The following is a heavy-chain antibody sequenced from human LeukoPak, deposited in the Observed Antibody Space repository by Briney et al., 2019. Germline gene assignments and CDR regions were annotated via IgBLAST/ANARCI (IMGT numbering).Heavy chain of an antibody. CDR1: GFTFSSYG. CDR3: ARYRTYFDY. V-gene: IGHV3-30*03. D-gene: IGHD1-1*01. Sequence: GGSLRLSCAASGFTFSSYGMHWVRQAPGKGLEWVAVILYDGSKKYYADSVKGRFTISRDNSKNTLYLQMNNLRAEDTAVFYCARYRTYFDYWGQGTLVTVSS. CDR2: ILYDGSKK. J-gene: IGHJ4*02.